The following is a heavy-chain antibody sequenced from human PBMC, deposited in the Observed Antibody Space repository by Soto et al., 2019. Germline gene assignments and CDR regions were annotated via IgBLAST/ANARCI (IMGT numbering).Heavy chain of an antibody. J-gene: IGHJ4*02. CDR2: ISPFHGNK. V-gene: IGHV1-18*01. Sequence: VASVKVSCKASGYTFTNYGISWVRQAPGQGLEWMGWISPFHGNKDYAQQFQDRVIMTTDTSTNTAYMELRSLKSDDTAVYYCARDPHLSSWRKIDYWGQGTLVTVSS. CDR3: ARDPHLSSWRKIDY. D-gene: IGHD6-13*01. CDR1: GYTFTNYG.